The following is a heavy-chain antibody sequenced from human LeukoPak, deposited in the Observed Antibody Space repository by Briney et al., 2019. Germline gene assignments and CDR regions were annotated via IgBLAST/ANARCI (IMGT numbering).Heavy chain of an antibody. J-gene: IGHJ6*03. CDR2: IIPIFGTA. Sequence: SVKVSCKASGGTFSSYAISWVRQAPGQGLEWVGGIIPIFGTANYAQKFQGRVTITTDESTSTAYMELSSLRSEDTAVYYCARDITIFGVAAYMDVWGKGTTVTVSS. D-gene: IGHD3-3*01. CDR1: GGTFSSYA. V-gene: IGHV1-69*05. CDR3: ARDITIFGVAAYMDV.